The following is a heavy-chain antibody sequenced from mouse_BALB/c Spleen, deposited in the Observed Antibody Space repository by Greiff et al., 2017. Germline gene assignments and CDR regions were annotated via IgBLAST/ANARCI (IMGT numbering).Heavy chain of an antibody. D-gene: IGHD2-3*01. Sequence: VQLVESGAELAKPGASVKMSCKASGYTFTSYWMHWVKQRPGQGLEWIGYINPSTGYTEYNQKFKDKATLTADKSSSTAYMQLSSLTSEDSAVYYCARDDGYPLDYWGQGTTLTVSS. J-gene: IGHJ2*01. CDR2: INPSTGYT. V-gene: IGHV1-7*01. CDR1: GYTFTSYW. CDR3: ARDDGYPLDY.